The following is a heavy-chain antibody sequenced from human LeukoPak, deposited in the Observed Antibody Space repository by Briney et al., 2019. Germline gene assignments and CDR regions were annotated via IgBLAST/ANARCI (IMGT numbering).Heavy chain of an antibody. CDR3: AKRRTIKYGSGSYPDY. CDR2: ISGSGGST. V-gene: IGHV3-23*01. J-gene: IGHJ4*02. CDR1: GFTFSSYA. Sequence: PGGSLRLSCAASGFTFSSYAMSWVRQAPGKGLEWVSAISGSGGSTYYADSVKGRFTISRDNSKNTLYLQMNSLRAEDTAVYYFAKRRTIKYGSGSYPDYWGQGTLVTVSS. D-gene: IGHD3-10*01.